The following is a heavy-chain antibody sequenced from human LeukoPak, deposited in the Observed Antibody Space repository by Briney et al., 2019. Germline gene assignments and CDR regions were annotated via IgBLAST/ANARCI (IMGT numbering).Heavy chain of an antibody. Sequence: SETLSLTCTVSGGSISSSSYYWGWIRQPPGKGLEWIGSIYYSGSTYYNPSLKSRVTISVGTSKNQFSLKLSSVTAADTAVYYCARETSQKGAHCMDVWGKGTTVTISS. J-gene: IGHJ6*03. V-gene: IGHV4-39*07. CDR1: GGSISSSSYY. CDR2: IYYSGST. CDR3: ARETSQKGAHCMDV. D-gene: IGHD3-16*01.